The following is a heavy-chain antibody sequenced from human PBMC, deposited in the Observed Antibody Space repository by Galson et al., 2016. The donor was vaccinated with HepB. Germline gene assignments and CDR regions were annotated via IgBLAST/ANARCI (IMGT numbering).Heavy chain of an antibody. CDR3: AKAQILDVYFFDY. J-gene: IGHJ4*02. D-gene: IGHD3-9*01. CDR1: GFNFTRHA. Sequence: SLRLSCAVSGFNFTRHAMNWVRQAPGKGLEWVASISGSGRLTHFADSVRGRFSISRDNSKNTLYLQMNSLRVEDTAVYYCAKAQILDVYFFDYWGQGSLVTVSP. CDR2: ISGSGRLT. V-gene: IGHV3-23*01.